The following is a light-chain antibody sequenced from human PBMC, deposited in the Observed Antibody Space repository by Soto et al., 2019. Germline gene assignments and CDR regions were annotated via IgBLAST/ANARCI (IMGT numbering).Light chain of an antibody. CDR1: SSDVGGYNY. CDR2: EVS. J-gene: IGLJ1*01. CDR3: SSYSGTNYHYV. V-gene: IGLV2-8*01. Sequence: QSVLTQPPSAPGSFGQSVTISCTGTSSDVGGYNYVSWYQQYPGKAPKLMIYEVSERPSGVPDRFSGSKSGNTASLTVSGLQADDEADYYCSSYSGTNYHYVFGTGTKVTVL.